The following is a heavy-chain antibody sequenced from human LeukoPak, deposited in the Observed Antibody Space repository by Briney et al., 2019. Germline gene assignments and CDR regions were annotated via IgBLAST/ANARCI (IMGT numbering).Heavy chain of an antibody. CDR2: IYNDGSRT. CDR3: ARDTSPRIAAIYYDAFDI. Sequence: GGSLRLSYAASRFTFISYWMHWVRQAPGKGLVWVARIYNDGSRTNYADSVKGRFTISRDNAKNSLYLEMSSLRGEDTALYYCARDTSPRIAAIYYDAFDIWGQGTMVTVSS. D-gene: IGHD6-13*01. CDR1: RFTFISYW. J-gene: IGHJ3*02. V-gene: IGHV3-74*01.